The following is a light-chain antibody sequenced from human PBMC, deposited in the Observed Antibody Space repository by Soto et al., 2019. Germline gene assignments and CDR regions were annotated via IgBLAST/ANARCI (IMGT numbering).Light chain of an antibody. CDR1: QSVSSSY. Sequence: EIVLTQSPGTLSLSTGERATLSCRASQSVSSSYLAWYQQKPGQAPRLLIYGASSRATGIPDRFSGSGSGTDFTLTISRLGPEDFAVYYCQHYGNTPWTFGQGTKVDIK. J-gene: IGKJ1*01. CDR2: GAS. CDR3: QHYGNTPWT. V-gene: IGKV3-20*01.